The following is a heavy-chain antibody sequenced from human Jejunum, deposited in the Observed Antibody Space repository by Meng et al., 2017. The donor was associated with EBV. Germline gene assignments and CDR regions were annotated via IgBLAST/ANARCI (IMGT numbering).Heavy chain of an antibody. D-gene: IGHD4-11*01. Sequence: GRLQELGPGLFKRSVTLSLPGAVSGDSTSSSHWWSWVRQPPGKGLEWIGEMHPGGSTNYNPSLKSRVTISVDNSKNQFSLKLTSVTAADTAVYYCAKSNDYSLNSWGQGTLVTVSS. CDR3: AKSNDYSLNS. CDR1: GDSTSSSHW. CDR2: MHPGGST. V-gene: IGHV4-4*02. J-gene: IGHJ4*02.